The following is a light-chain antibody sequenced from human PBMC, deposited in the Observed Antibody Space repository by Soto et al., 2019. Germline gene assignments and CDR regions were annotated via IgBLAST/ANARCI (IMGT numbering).Light chain of an antibody. V-gene: IGKV3-15*01. CDR2: RAS. Sequence: EIVMTHSPATLSVSPGERGTLSCSASQSVRNNLAWYQKKPGQAPRLLIYRASTRSTGIQARFSGSGAGTEFTLTISSLKSEDYALFYCQQYNNRWTLGQGTRVDIK. CDR1: QSVRNN. J-gene: IGKJ1*01. CDR3: QQYNNRWT.